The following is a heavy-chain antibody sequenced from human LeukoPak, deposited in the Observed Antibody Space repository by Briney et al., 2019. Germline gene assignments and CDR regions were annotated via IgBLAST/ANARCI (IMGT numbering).Heavy chain of an antibody. D-gene: IGHD1-26*01. CDR1: GFTFSSYW. J-gene: IGHJ4*02. CDR3: VKDRSGSYFDY. V-gene: IGHV3-30*18. Sequence: GGSLRLACAASGFTFSSYWMHWVRQAPGKGLEWVAVISYDGSTKYYGDSVKGRFTISRDNSKNTLYLQMNSLRGEDTAVYYCVKDRSGSYFDYWGQGTLVTVSS. CDR2: ISYDGSTK.